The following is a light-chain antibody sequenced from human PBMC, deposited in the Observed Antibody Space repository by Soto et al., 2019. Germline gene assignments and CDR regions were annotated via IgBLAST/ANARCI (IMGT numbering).Light chain of an antibody. Sequence: DVQITQSPYTLSASVGDSVTITCRASRYINRLAWYQQKPGRAPKLLIYKASNLDSGVPSRFSGGASGIEFSLTISSLQPDDFATYYCQQYHSYPYTFGQGTKLQIK. CDR1: RYINR. J-gene: IGKJ2*01. CDR3: QQYHSYPYT. CDR2: KAS. V-gene: IGKV1-5*03.